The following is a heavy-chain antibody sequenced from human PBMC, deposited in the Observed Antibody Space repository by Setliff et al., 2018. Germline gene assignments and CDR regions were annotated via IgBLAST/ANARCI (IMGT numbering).Heavy chain of an antibody. D-gene: IGHD3-3*01. CDR3: ARRSNLGATIFSGAFDI. CDR1: GGSISSQD. Sequence: SETLSLTCTVSGGSISSQDWSWIRQPPGKGLEWIGYVYSSGITNYNPSLKSRVTMSVDTSKNQFSLKLSSVTAADTAVYYCARRSNLGATIFSGAFDIWGQGTMVTVSS. J-gene: IGHJ3*02. V-gene: IGHV4-59*08. CDR2: VYSSGIT.